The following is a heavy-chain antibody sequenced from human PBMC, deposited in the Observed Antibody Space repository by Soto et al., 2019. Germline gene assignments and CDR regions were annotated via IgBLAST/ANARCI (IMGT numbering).Heavy chain of an antibody. CDR3: ASQGYCISTSCPNYYYGMDV. CDR1: GGTFSSYA. V-gene: IGHV1-69*12. D-gene: IGHD2-2*01. J-gene: IGHJ6*02. Sequence: QVQLVQSVAEVKKPGSSVKVSGKASGGTFSSYAISWVRQAPGQGLEWMGGIIPMFGTADYAQKFQGRVTITADESTSTAYMELSSLRSEDTAVYYCASQGYCISTSCPNYYYGMDVWGQGTTVTVSS. CDR2: IIPMFGTA.